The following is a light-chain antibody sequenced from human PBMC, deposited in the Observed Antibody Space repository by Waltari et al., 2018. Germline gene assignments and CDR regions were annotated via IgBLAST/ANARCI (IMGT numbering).Light chain of an antibody. CDR1: QSISSW. J-gene: IGKJ2*01. CDR2: KAS. Sequence: ASVGDRVTITCRASQSISSWLAWYQQKPGKAPKLLIYKASSLESGVPSRFSGSGSGTEFTLTISSLQPDDFATYYCQQYNSYPYTFGQGTKLEIK. V-gene: IGKV1-5*03. CDR3: QQYNSYPYT.